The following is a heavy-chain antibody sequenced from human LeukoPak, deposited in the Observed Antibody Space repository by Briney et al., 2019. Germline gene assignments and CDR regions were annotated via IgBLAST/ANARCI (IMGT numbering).Heavy chain of an antibody. CDR3: ASRITIFGVVKVPQYFQH. J-gene: IGHJ1*01. V-gene: IGHV3-48*01. D-gene: IGHD3-3*01. CDR1: GFTFSRFS. Sequence: PGGSLRLSCAASGFTFSRFSMNWVRQAPGKGLEWVSYISSSSSTIYYADSVKGRFTISRDNAKNSLYLQMNSLRAEDTAVYYCASRITIFGVVKVPQYFQHWGQGTLVTVSS. CDR2: ISSSSSTI.